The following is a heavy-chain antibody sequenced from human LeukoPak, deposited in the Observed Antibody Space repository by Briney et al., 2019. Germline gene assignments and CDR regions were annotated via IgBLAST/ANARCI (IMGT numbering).Heavy chain of an antibody. D-gene: IGHD2-2*01. V-gene: IGHV4-4*02. J-gene: IGHJ2*01. Sequence: SGTLSLTCAVSGGSISSSNWWSWVRQPPGEWLEWNGEIYHSGSTNYNPSLKSRATISVDKSTNQFSLKLSSVTAADTAVYYCARDRGYCSSTGCYSGYFDLWGRGTLVTVSS. CDR2: IYHSGST. CDR3: ARDRGYCSSTGCYSGYFDL. CDR1: GGSISSSNW.